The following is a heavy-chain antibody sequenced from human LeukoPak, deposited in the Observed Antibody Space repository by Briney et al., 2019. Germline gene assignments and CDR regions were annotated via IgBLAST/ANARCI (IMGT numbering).Heavy chain of an antibody. V-gene: IGHV3-73*01. J-gene: IGHJ2*01. CDR3: TTYCSSTSCYANL. Sequence: GGSLRLSCAASGFTFSGSAMHWDRQASGKGLEWVGRIRSKANSYATAYAASVKGRFTISRDDSKNTAYLQMNSLKTEDTAVYYCTTYCSSTSCYANLWGRGTVVTVSS. D-gene: IGHD2-2*01. CDR1: GFTFSGSA. CDR2: IRSKANSYAT.